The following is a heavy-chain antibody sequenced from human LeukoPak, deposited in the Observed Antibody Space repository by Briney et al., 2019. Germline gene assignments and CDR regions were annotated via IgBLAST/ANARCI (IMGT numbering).Heavy chain of an antibody. CDR2: IIPIFGTA. CDR3: ARDTEIVTGAFDI. J-gene: IGHJ3*02. Sequence: SVKVSCKASGGTFSSYAISWVRQAPGQGLEWMGGIIPIFGTANYAQKFQGRVTITTDESTTTAYMELSSLRSEDTAVYYCARDTEIVTGAFDIWGQGTMVTVSS. D-gene: IGHD3-22*01. CDR1: GGTFSSYA. V-gene: IGHV1-69*05.